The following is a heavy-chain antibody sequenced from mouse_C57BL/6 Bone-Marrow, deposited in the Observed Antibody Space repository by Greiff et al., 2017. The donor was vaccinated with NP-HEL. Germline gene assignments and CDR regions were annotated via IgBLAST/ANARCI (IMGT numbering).Heavy chain of an antibody. J-gene: IGHJ1*03. V-gene: IGHV1-69*01. Sequence: QVQLQQPGAELVMPGASVKLSCKASGYTFTSYWMHWVKQRPGQGLEWIGEIDPSDSYTNYNQKFKGKSTLTVAKSSSTAYMQLSSLTSEDSAVYYCARSYYYGGSYRYFEVWGTGTTVTVSS. D-gene: IGHD1-1*01. CDR2: IDPSDSYT. CDR3: ARSYYYGGSYRYFEV. CDR1: GYTFTSYW.